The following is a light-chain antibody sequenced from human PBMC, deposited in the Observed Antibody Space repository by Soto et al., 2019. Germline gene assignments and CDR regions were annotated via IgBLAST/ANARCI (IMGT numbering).Light chain of an antibody. CDR1: QTVFFNSNNKNY. Sequence: DIVMTQSPDSLAVSLGERATINCKSSQTVFFNSNNKNYVVWYQQKPGQPPKLLISWASIRESGVPDRFSGSGSGTDFTLTISSMQAEDVAVYYCQQYFHSPPTFGGGTRVEI. CDR2: WAS. V-gene: IGKV4-1*01. J-gene: IGKJ4*01. CDR3: QQYFHSPPT.